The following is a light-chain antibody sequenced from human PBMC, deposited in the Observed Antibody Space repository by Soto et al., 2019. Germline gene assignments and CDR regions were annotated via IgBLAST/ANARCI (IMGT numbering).Light chain of an antibody. CDR2: DAS. V-gene: IGKV3-11*01. J-gene: IGKJ5*01. Sequence: EIVLTQSPATLSLSPGERATLSCRASQSVSSYLAWYQQKPGQAPRLLIYDASNRATGIPARFSGSGSGTDFTLTISSLEPEYFAVYYCQQRSNWPSTTFGQGTGLEIK. CDR1: QSVSSY. CDR3: QQRSNWPSTT.